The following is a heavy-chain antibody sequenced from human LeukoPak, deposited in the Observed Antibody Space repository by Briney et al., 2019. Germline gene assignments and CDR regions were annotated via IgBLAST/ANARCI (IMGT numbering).Heavy chain of an antibody. Sequence: SETLSLTCTVSGGSISSHYWSWIRQPPGKGLEWIGYIYYSGSTNYNPSLKSRVTISVDTSKNQFSLKLSSVTAADTAVYYCVRADSSSWYQSPYYYYYYMDVWGKGTTVTVSS. CDR2: IYYSGST. CDR1: GGSISSHY. CDR3: VRADSSSWYQSPYYYYYYMDV. V-gene: IGHV4-59*11. D-gene: IGHD6-13*01. J-gene: IGHJ6*03.